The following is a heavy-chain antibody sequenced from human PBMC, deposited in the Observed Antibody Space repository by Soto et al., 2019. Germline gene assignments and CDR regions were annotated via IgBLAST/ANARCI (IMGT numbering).Heavy chain of an antibody. V-gene: IGHV3-11*01. CDR1: GFTFSDYY. D-gene: IGHD3-16*01. CDR3: ARAPLAPWYFDY. CDR2: ISSSGSTI. J-gene: IGHJ4*02. Sequence: LRLSCAASGFTFSDYYMSWIRQAPGKGLEWVSYISSSGSTIYYADSVKGRFTISRDNAKNSLYLQMNSLRAEDTAVYYCARAPLAPWYFDYWGQGTLVTVSS.